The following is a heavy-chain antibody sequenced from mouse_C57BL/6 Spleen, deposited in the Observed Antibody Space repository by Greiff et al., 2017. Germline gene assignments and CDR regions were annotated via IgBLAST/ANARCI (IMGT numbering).Heavy chain of an antibody. J-gene: IGHJ2*01. CDR3: AREGYYYGSTAFDY. CDR2: IHPKSGST. Sequence: QVQLQQPGAELVKPGASVKLSCKASGYTFTSYWMHWVKQRPGQGLEWIGMIHPKSGSTNYNEKFKSKATLTVDKSSSTSYMQRSSLTSEDSAVDYCAREGYYYGSTAFDYWGQGTTVTV. V-gene: IGHV1-64*01. CDR1: GYTFTSYW. D-gene: IGHD1-1*01.